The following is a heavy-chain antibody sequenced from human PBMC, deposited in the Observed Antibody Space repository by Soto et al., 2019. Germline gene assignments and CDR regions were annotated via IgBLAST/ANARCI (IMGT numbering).Heavy chain of an antibody. J-gene: IGHJ6*02. CDR3: ARGPLYRCSSTSCYYYYGMDV. D-gene: IGHD2-2*01. V-gene: IGHV4-34*01. CDR2: INHSGST. CDR1: GGSISSYY. Sequence: SDTLSLTCTVSGGSISSYYWSWIRQPPGKGLEWIGEINHSGSTNYNPSLKSRVTISVDTSKNQFSLKLSSVTAADTAVYYCARGPLYRCSSTSCYYYYGMDVWGQGTTVTVSS.